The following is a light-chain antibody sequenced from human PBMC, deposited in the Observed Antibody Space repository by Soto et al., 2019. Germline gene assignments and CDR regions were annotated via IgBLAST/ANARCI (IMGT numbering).Light chain of an antibody. CDR3: QQYGSSPPWT. J-gene: IGKJ1*01. V-gene: IGKV3-20*01. CDR2: GAS. CDR1: QSVSSSY. Sequence: IVLTQSPAILALSPGDRATLSCRASQSVSSSYLAWYQHKPGQAPRLLIHGASSRVTGIPDRFSGSGSGTDFSLTISSLEPEDFAVYYCQQYGSSPPWTFGQGTKVDIK.